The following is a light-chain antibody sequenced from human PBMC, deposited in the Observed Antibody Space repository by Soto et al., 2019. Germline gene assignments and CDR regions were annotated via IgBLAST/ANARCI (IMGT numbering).Light chain of an antibody. CDR3: SPYAGSNNYVV. V-gene: IGLV2-8*01. CDR1: SSDVGGYNY. J-gene: IGLJ2*01. CDR2: EVS. Sequence: QYVLTQPPSASGSPGQSVTISCTGTSSDVGGYNYVSWYQQHPGKAPKLMIYEVSKRPSGVPDRFSGSKSGNTASLTVSGLQAEDEADYYCSPYAGSNNYVVFGGGTKVTVL.